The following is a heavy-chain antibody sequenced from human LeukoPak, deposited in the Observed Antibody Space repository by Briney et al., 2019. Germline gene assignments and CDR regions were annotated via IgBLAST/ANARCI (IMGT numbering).Heavy chain of an antibody. CDR1: GFSFRNYA. V-gene: IGHV3-64*02. CDR3: TRDGGSFCDFDY. Sequence: GGSLRLSCVASGFSFRNYAIHWVRQAPGKGLEYVSVINTDGRITYYADSVKGRFTISRDNSKNTVYLQMGRLRGEDMAVYYCTRDGGSFCDFDYWGQGALVTVSS. CDR2: INTDGRIT. D-gene: IGHD1-26*01. J-gene: IGHJ4*02.